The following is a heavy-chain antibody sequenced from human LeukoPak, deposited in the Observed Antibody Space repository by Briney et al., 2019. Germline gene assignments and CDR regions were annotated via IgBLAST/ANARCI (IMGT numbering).Heavy chain of an antibody. CDR1: GFTFSSYA. CDR3: AKMMGYSSGWYGPGPLYYFDY. Sequence: PGGSLRLSCAASGFTFSSYAMSWVRQAPGKGLEWVSAISGSGGSTYYADSVKGRFTISRDNSKNTLYLQMNSLRAEDTAVYYCAKMMGYSSGWYGPGPLYYFDYWGQGTLVTVSS. V-gene: IGHV3-23*01. J-gene: IGHJ4*02. CDR2: ISGSGGST. D-gene: IGHD6-19*01.